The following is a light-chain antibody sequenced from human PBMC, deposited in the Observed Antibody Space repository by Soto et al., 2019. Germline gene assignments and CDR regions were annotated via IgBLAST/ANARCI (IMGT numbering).Light chain of an antibody. CDR2: DAS. V-gene: IGKV1-5*01. CDR1: QSISSW. J-gene: IGKJ1*01. CDR3: LQHNSYPRT. Sequence: DIQMTQSPSTLSASVGDRVTITCRASQSISSWLAWYQQKPGKVPKLLIYDASSLESGVPSRFSGSGSGTEFTLTISSLQPEDSATYYCLQHNSYPRTFGQGTKVDIK.